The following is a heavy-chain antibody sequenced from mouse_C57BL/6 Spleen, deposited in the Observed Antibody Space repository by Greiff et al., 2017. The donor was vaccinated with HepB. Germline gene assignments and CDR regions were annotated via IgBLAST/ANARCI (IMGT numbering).Heavy chain of an antibody. CDR3: VRDRFAY. V-gene: IGHV10-3*01. CDR2: IRSKSSKYAT. Sequence: EVQGVESGGGLVQPEGSLKLSCAASGFTFNTYAMHWVRQAPGKGLEWVARIRSKSSKYATYDAESVKNSFTISRADSQSMLYLQMNNLKTEDTAMYDCVRDRFAYWGQGTLVTVSA. CDR1: GFTFNTYA. J-gene: IGHJ3*01.